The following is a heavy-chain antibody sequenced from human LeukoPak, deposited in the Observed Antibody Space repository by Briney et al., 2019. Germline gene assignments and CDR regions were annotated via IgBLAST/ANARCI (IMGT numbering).Heavy chain of an antibody. CDR1: GFTFSSYW. J-gene: IGHJ4*02. CDR3: AKDRSGTEWLRFPYYFDY. D-gene: IGHD5-12*01. Sequence: PGGSLRLSCAASGFTFSSYWMHWVRQAPGKGLVWVSRINTDGSSTSYADSVKGRFTISRDNSKNTLYLQMNSLRVEDTAVYYCAKDRSGTEWLRFPYYFDYWGQGTLVTVSS. V-gene: IGHV3-74*01. CDR2: INTDGSST.